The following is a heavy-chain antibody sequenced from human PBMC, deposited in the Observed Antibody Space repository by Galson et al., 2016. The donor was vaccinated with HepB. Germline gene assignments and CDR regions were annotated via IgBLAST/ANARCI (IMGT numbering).Heavy chain of an antibody. CDR3: ARVFAGTYFDY. CDR2: VFHTGRF. V-gene: IGHV4-59*01. CDR1: GGSIKAYY. Sequence: LSLTCNVSGGSIKAYYWAWIRQPPGKGLEWIGNVFHTGRFNYNPSLKSRVTISFDTSKSQISLMLGSMTAADTAVYFCARVFAGTYFDYWGQGTLGTVSS. J-gene: IGHJ4*02. D-gene: IGHD1-14*01.